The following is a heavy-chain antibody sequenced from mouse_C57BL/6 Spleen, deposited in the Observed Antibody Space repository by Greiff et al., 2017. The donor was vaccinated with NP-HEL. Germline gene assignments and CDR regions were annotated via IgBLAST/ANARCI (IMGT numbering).Heavy chain of an antibody. D-gene: IGHD2-4*01. J-gene: IGHJ4*01. CDR2: IDPETGGT. CDR3: TRFFYYDYDGYAMDY. Sequence: VKLMESGAELVRPGASVTLSCKASGYTFTDYEMHWVKQTPVHGLEWIGAIDPETGGTAYNQKFKGKAILTADKSSSTAYMELRSLTSEDSAVYYCTRFFYYDYDGYAMDYWGQGTSVTVSS. V-gene: IGHV1-15*01. CDR1: GYTFTDYE.